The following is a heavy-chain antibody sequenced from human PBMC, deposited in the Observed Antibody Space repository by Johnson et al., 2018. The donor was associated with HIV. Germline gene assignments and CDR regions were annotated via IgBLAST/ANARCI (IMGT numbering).Heavy chain of an antibody. CDR3: ARWGVVTPHAFDI. CDR1: GFTFSSYA. CDR2: ISYDGNNQ. V-gene: IGHV3-30*14. D-gene: IGHD4-23*01. J-gene: IGHJ3*02. Sequence: VQLVESGGGLVQPGGSLRLSCAASGFTFSSYAMSWVHQAPGKGLEWVAVISYDGNNQYYRDSVKGRFTISRDNSKNTLDLQMNSLRAEDTAVYYCARWGVVTPHAFDIWGQGTMVTVSS.